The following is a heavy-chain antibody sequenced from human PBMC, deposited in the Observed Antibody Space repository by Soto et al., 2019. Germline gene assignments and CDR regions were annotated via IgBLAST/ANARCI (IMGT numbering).Heavy chain of an antibody. Sequence: GGSLRLSCAASGFTFSNAWMSWVRQAPGKGLEGVGRIKSKTDGGTTYYSAPVKGRFTISRHDSKNTLYLQMNSLKTQDTAVYYCTTDPMIVVVIAEPFDYWGQGTLVTVSS. J-gene: IGHJ4*02. CDR3: TTDPMIVVVIAEPFDY. V-gene: IGHV3-15*01. D-gene: IGHD3-22*01. CDR1: GFTFSNAW. CDR2: IKSKTDGGTT.